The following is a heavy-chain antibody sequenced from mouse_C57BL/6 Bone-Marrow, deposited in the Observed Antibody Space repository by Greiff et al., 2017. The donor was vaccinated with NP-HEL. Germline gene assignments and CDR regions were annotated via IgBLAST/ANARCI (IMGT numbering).Heavy chain of an antibody. CDR1: GYTFTDYE. D-gene: IGHD2-1*01. J-gene: IGHJ1*03. CDR3: TRYGNSWYGV. V-gene: IGHV1-15*01. Sequence: VQLKESGAELVRPGASVTLSCKASGYTFTDYEMHWVKQTPVHGLEWIGAIDPETGGTAYNQKFKGKAILTADKSSSTAYMELRSLTSEDSAVYYCTRYGNSWYGVWGTGTTVTVSS. CDR2: IDPETGGT.